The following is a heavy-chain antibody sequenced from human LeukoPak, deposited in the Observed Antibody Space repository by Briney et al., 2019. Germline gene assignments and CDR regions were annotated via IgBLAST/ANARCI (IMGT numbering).Heavy chain of an antibody. V-gene: IGHV3-30-3*01. CDR1: GFTFSCYA. CDR3: ARDSYGMDV. J-gene: IGHJ6*02. CDR2: ISYDGTNK. Sequence: GGSLRLSCAASGFTFSCYAMHWVRQAPGKGLEWVAVISYDGTNKYYADSVKGRFTISRDNSKNTLYLQMNSLRAEDTAVYYRARDSYGMDVWGQGTTVTVSS.